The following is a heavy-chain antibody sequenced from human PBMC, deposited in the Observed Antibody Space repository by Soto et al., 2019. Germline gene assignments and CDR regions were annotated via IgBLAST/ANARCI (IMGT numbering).Heavy chain of an antibody. Sequence: QVQLQQWGAGLLKPSETLSLTCAVYGGSFSVYYCSWVRQSPGKGLEWIGEINDVGSTNYNPALKSRDTIAAVTSKTQFSLMLTSVTAACTAVYCCARRYGWGRYYFDNCGRGTLVAVSS. CDR3: ARRYGWGRYYFDN. J-gene: IGHJ4*02. D-gene: IGHD3-10*01. CDR1: GGSFSVYY. CDR2: INDVGST. V-gene: IGHV4-34*01.